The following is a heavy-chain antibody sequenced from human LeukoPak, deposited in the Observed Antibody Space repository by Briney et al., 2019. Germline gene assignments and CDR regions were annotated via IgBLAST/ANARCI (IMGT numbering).Heavy chain of an antibody. Sequence: PSETLSLTCTVSGGSISSGCYYWSWIRQPAGKGLEWIGRIYTSGSTNYNPSLKSRVTISVDTSRNQFSLKLSSVTAADTAVYYCARGGANWFDPWGQGTLVTVSS. CDR1: GGSISSGCYY. J-gene: IGHJ5*02. CDR2: IYTSGST. CDR3: ARGGANWFDP. V-gene: IGHV4-61*02. D-gene: IGHD1-26*01.